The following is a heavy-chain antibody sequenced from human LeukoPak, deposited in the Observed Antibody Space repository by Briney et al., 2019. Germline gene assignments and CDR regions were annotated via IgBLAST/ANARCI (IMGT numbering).Heavy chain of an antibody. Sequence: ASVKVSCKASGYTFTGYYMHWVRQAPGQGLEWMGWINPNSGGTNYAQKFQGRVTMTRDTSISTAYMELSRLRSDDTAVYYCARRYADYVEEPFDYWGQGTLVTVSS. CDR3: ARRYADYVEEPFDY. CDR2: INPNSGGT. J-gene: IGHJ4*02. CDR1: GYTFTGYY. V-gene: IGHV1-2*02. D-gene: IGHD4-17*01.